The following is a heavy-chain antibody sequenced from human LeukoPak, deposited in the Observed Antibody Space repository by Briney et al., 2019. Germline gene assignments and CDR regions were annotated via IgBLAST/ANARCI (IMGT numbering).Heavy chain of an antibody. D-gene: IGHD2-15*01. V-gene: IGHV4-61*01. CDR1: GGSVSSGSYY. J-gene: IGHJ3*01. CDR2: IYYSGST. CDR3: ARDVVDGDAFDV. Sequence: SETLSLTCTVSGGSVSSGSYYWSWIRQPPGKGLEWIGYIYYSGSTNYNPSLKSRVTISVDTSKNQFSLKLSSVTAADTAVYYCARDVVDGDAFDVWGQGTMVTVSS.